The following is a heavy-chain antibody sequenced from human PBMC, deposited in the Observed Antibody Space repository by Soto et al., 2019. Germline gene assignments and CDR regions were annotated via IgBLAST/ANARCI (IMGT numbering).Heavy chain of an antibody. CDR2: ISGSGGST. D-gene: IGHD3-10*01. Sequence: GGSLRLSCAASGFTFSSYAMSWVRQAPGKGLEWVSAISGSGGSTYYADSVKGRFTISRDNSKNTLYLQMNSLRAEDTAVYYCAKVPRPSMVRGVLNNWFDPWGQGTLVTVSS. CDR3: AKVPRPSMVRGVLNNWFDP. J-gene: IGHJ5*02. V-gene: IGHV3-23*01. CDR1: GFTFSSYA.